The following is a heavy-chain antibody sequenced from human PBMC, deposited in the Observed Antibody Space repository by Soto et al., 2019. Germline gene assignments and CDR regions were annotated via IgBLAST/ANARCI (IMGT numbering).Heavy chain of an antibody. D-gene: IGHD3-10*01. J-gene: IGHJ4*02. V-gene: IGHV3-23*01. Sequence: GGALRLACAYSGFPFINFGLSWIRQPPGKGLEWVSAISGTGSRTWYADSVRGRCTVSRDNSKNTLYLQMNSLRDEDTAVYYCAKFGASGSYFQFDYWGPGTLVTVSS. CDR1: GFPFINFG. CDR3: AKFGASGSYFQFDY. CDR2: ISGTGSRT.